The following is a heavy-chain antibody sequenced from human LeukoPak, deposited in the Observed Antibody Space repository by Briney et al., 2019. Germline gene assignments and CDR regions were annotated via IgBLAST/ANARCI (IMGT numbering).Heavy chain of an antibody. CDR3: ARDWRDSSSWERVVDY. D-gene: IGHD6-13*01. CDR1: EFTFSRYT. CDR2: ISSSSSYI. V-gene: IGHV3-21*01. Sequence: GGSLRLSCAASEFTFSRYTMNWVRQAPGKGLEWVSSISSSSSYIYYADSVKGRFTISRDNAKNSLYLQMNSLRAEDTAVYYCARDWRDSSSWERVVDYWGQGTLVTVSS. J-gene: IGHJ4*02.